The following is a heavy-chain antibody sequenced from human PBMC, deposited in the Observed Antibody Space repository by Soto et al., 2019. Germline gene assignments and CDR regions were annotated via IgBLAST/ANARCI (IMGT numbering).Heavy chain of an antibody. CDR2: ISAYNGNT. D-gene: IGHD2-15*01. CDR1: GYTFTSYG. V-gene: IGHV1-18*01. Sequence: VQLVQSGAEVKKPGASVKVSCKASGYTFTSYGISWVRQAPGPGLEWMGWISAYNGNTNSAQKLQGRVTMTTDTSTSTAYMELRSLRSDDTAVYYCARSIIGYCSGGSCYAYFDIWGQGTMVTVSS. CDR3: ARSIIGYCSGGSCYAYFDI. J-gene: IGHJ3*02.